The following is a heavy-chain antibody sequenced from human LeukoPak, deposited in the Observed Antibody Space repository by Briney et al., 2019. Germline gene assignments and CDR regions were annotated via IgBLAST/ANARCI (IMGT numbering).Heavy chain of an antibody. D-gene: IGHD1-7*01. J-gene: IGHJ4*02. Sequence: GGSLRLSCAASGFTFSSYAIHWVRQAPGKGLEWVAVISYDGSNKYYADSVKGRFTISRDNSKNTLYLQMNSLGAEDTAVYYCARNVPNYVGAFDYWGQGTLVTVSS. CDR3: ARNVPNYVGAFDY. V-gene: IGHV3-30-3*01. CDR1: GFTFSSYA. CDR2: ISYDGSNK.